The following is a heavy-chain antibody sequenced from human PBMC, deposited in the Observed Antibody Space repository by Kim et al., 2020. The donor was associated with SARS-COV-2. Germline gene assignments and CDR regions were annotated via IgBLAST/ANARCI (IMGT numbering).Heavy chain of an antibody. CDR1: GDSITNPNYH. CDR2: IYYNGGT. Sequence: SETLSLTCTISGDSITNPNYHWAWIRLPPGKGPEWIGSIYYNGGTYYSPSLQSRVTISVDTSKNQISLKVSSVTAGDTAIYFCARQFFGTLLRYFDPWGQGTRVTVAS. D-gene: IGHD1-1*01. CDR3: ARQFFGTLLRYFDP. J-gene: IGHJ5*02. V-gene: IGHV4-39*01.